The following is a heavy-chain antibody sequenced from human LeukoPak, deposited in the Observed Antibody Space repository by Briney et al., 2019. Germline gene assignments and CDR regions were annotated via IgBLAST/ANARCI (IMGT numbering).Heavy chain of an antibody. V-gene: IGHV3-7*01. J-gene: IGHJ3*02. Sequence: GGSLRLSCVASGVTFGESWINWGRQAPGKGLEGVANMKPDGSGKYYVNSVKSRFTISRDNAKNSQYLQMNNLRGEDTAVYYCTKGVRGLSEFDAFDIWGQGTRVTVSS. D-gene: IGHD3-10*01. CDR2: MKPDGSGK. CDR3: TKGVRGLSEFDAFDI. CDR1: GVTFGESW.